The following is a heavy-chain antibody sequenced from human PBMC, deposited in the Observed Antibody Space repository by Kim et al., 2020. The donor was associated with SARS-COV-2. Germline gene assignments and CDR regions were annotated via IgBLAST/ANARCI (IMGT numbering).Heavy chain of an antibody. CDR3: AKHPEPTTERYCSGGSCHYFDY. J-gene: IGHJ4*02. CDR2: VSGSADRT. CDR1: GFTFSNYG. V-gene: IGHV3-23*01. D-gene: IGHD2-15*01. Sequence: GGSLRLSCAASGFTFSNYGMTWVRQAPGKGLEWVSTVSGSADRTLYADSVKGRFTISRDNSKNTLYLQMNSLRAEDTAVYYCAKHPEPTTERYCSGGSCHYFDYWGQGTLVTVSS.